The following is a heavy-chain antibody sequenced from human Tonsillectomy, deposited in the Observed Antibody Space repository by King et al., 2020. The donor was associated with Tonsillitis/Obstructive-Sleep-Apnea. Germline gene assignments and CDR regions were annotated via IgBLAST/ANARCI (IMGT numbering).Heavy chain of an antibody. CDR3: ARDVYSSHPIDY. J-gene: IGHJ4*02. V-gene: IGHV3-74*01. CDR1: GFTLSSYW. CDR2: INSDGSST. Sequence: VQLVESGGGLVQPGGSLRLSCAASGFTLSSYWMHWVRQAPGKGLVWVSRINSDGSSTSYADSVKGRFTISRDNAKNTLYLQMNSLRAEDTAVYYCARDVYSSHPIDYWGQGTLVTVSS. D-gene: IGHD6-13*01.